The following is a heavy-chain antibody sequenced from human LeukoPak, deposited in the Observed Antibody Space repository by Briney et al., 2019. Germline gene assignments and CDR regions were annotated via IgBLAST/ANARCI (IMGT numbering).Heavy chain of an antibody. Sequence: ASVNVSCKASGYTFTSYYMHWVRQAPGQGLEWMGIINPSGGSTSYAQKFQGRVTIPRDMSTSTVYMELSSLSSEDTAVYYCARGNWGLGGAFDIWGQGTMVTVSS. V-gene: IGHV1-46*01. CDR2: INPSGGST. CDR3: ARGNWGLGGAFDI. D-gene: IGHD7-27*01. CDR1: GYTFTSYY. J-gene: IGHJ3*02.